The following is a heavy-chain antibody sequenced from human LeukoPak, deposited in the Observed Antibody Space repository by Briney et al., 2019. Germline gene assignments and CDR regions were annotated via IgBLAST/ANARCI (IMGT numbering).Heavy chain of an antibody. D-gene: IGHD3-10*01. Sequence: ASVKVSCKASGYTFTSYDINWVRQATGQGLEWMGWMNPNSGNTGYAQKFQGRVTMTRNTSISTAYMELSSLRSEDTAVYYCARGRFLLWFGDLSRDMNVWGKGTTVTVSS. CDR3: ARGRFLLWFGDLSRDMNV. J-gene: IGHJ6*03. CDR1: GYTFTSYD. V-gene: IGHV1-8*01. CDR2: MNPNSGNT.